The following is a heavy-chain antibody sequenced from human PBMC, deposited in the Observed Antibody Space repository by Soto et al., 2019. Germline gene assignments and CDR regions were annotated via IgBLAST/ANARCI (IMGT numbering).Heavy chain of an antibody. CDR1: GGSFSGYY. J-gene: IGHJ4*02. CDR2: INHSGST. CDR3: ERGRPPLDY. V-gene: IGHV4-34*01. Sequence: SETLSLTCAVYGGSFSGYYWSWIRQPPGKGLEWIGEINHSGSTNYNPSLKSRVTISVDTSKNQFSLKLSSVTAADTAVYYCERGRPPLDYWGQGTLVTVSS.